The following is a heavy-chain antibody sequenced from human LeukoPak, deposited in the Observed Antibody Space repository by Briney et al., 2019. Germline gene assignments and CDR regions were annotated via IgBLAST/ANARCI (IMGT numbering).Heavy chain of an antibody. CDR1: GGSISSGGYY. J-gene: IGHJ6*02. V-gene: IGHV4-31*03. CDR3: ARGTTPDYGMDV. Sequence: PSETLSLTCTVSGGSISSGGYYWSWIRQHPGKGLEWIGYIYYSGSTYYNPSLKSRVTISVDTSKNQFSLKLSSVTAADTAVYYCARGTTPDYGMDVWGQGTTVTVSS. D-gene: IGHD2-2*01. CDR2: IYYSGST.